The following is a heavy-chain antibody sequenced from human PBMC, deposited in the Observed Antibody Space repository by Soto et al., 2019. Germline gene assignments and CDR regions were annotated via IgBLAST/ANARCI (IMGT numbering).Heavy chain of an antibody. CDR3: ERDLSYYDFWGGPSGMDV. D-gene: IGHD3-3*01. J-gene: IGHJ6*02. V-gene: IGHV4-59*01. CDR2: IDYGGST. Sequence: AEPLSLTCTVSGGSISTDYWSWIRQPPGKVLGWIGYIDYGGSTDYTASLKSRVTISVDTSTNHCSLKLTFVTAADTAVYYCERDLSYYDFWGGPSGMDVWGQGTTVTVSS. CDR1: GGSISTDY.